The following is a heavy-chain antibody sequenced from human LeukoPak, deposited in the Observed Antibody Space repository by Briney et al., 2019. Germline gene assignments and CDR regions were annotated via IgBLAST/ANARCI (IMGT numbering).Heavy chain of an antibody. D-gene: IGHD5-12*01. CDR1: GFSFSDSY. J-gene: IGHJ5*02. CDR3: ARDKVEYSGYRFDP. V-gene: IGHV3-11*04. CDR2: IKSSDTST. Sequence: PGGSLRLSCAASGFSFSDSYMSWIRQAPGQGLEWLSYIKSSDTSTFYADSVKGRFTVSRDNAKNSLYLQMNSLRAEDTAVYYCARDKVEYSGYRFDPWGQGTLVTVSS.